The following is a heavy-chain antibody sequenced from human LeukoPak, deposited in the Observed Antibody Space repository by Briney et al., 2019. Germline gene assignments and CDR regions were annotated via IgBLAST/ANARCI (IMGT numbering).Heavy chain of an antibody. J-gene: IGHJ6*02. D-gene: IGHD3-3*01. CDR1: GYTLTSYD. Sequence: ASVKVSCKASGYTLTSYDINWVRQATGQGLEWMGWMNPNSGNTGYAQKFQGRVTMTRNTSISTAYMELSSLRSEDTAVYYCARGRVNDFWSGYYPDYYYYGMDVWGQGTTVTVSS. CDR2: MNPNSGNT. V-gene: IGHV1-8*01. CDR3: ARGRVNDFWSGYYPDYYYYGMDV.